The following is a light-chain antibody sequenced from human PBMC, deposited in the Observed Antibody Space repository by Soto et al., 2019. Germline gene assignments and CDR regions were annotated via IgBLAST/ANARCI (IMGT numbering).Light chain of an antibody. CDR2: AAS. CDR3: PKYNSAPLT. V-gene: IGKV1-27*01. Sequence: DIQMTQSPSSLSSSVGDRVTITCRASQSISNTLAWYQQKPRRVPDLLIYAASTSQSGLPSRLYVSGSGTDFTLTIISLQPEDVATYYFPKYNSAPLTFGGGTKVEIK. J-gene: IGKJ4*01. CDR1: QSISNT.